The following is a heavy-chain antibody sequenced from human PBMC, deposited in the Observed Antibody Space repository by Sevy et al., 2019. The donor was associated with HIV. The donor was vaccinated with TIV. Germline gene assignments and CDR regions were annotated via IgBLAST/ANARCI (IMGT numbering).Heavy chain of an antibody. V-gene: IGHV4-4*07. CDR2: IYTSGST. CDR1: GGSISSYY. J-gene: IGHJ4*02. Sequence: SETLSLTCTVSGGSISSYYWSWIRQPAGKGLEWIGRIYTSGSTNYNPSLKSRVTMSVDTSKNQFPLKLSSVTAADTAVYYCARDARFYSSGWYYFDYWGQGTLVTVSS. D-gene: IGHD6-19*01. CDR3: ARDARFYSSGWYYFDY.